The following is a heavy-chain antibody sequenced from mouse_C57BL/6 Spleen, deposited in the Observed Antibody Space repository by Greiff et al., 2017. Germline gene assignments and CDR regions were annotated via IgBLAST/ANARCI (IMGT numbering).Heavy chain of an antibody. CDR3: ARDGNDYDGVFDY. D-gene: IGHD2-4*01. CDR2: IHPNSGST. V-gene: IGHV1-64*01. CDR1: GYTFTSYW. J-gene: IGHJ2*01. Sequence: QVQLQQPGAELVKPGASVKLSCKASGYTFTSYWMHWVKQRPGQGLEWIGMIHPNSGSTNYNEKFKSKATLTVDKSSSTSYMQLSSLTSEDAAVYYCARDGNDYDGVFDYWGQGTTLTVSS.